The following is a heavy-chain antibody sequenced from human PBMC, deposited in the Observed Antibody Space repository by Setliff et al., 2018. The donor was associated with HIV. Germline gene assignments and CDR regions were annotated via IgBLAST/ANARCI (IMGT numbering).Heavy chain of an antibody. CDR1: GGSISSSNYY. J-gene: IGHJ4*02. CDR2: IYYSGST. Sequence: SETLSLTCTVSGGSISSSNYYWGWIRQPPGKGLEWIGSIYYSGSTYYNPSLKSRVTISVDTSKNQFSLKMNFMTAADTAVYYCTTLQSSGWPHETEYWGQGTLVTISS. CDR3: TTLQSSGWPHETEY. D-gene: IGHD6-19*01. V-gene: IGHV4-39*01.